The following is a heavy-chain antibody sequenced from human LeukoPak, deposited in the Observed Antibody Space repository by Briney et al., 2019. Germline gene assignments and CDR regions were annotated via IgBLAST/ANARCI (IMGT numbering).Heavy chain of an antibody. V-gene: IGHV3-23*01. D-gene: IGHD6-6*01. J-gene: IGHJ4*02. CDR3: AKDPGSISRNSPNLFDY. CDR2: ISGSGGST. Sequence: PGGSLRLSCAASGFTFSSYAMSWVRQAPGKGLEWVSAISGSGGSTYYADFVKGRFTISRDNSKNTLYLQMNSLRAEDTAVYYCAKDPGSISRNSPNLFDYWGQGTLVTVSS. CDR1: GFTFSSYA.